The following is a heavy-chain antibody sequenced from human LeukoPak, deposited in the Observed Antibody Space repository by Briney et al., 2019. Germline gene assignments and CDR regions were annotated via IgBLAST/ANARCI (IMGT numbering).Heavy chain of an antibody. V-gene: IGHV3-7*03. D-gene: IGHD6-13*01. CDR3: AKSSGISAAGYSYYYMDV. Sequence: PGGSLRLSCAASGFTFNSYWMNWVRQAPGKGLEWVANIKKDGSEKYYVDSVKGRFTISRDNAKNSLYLQMNSLRAEDTAVYYCAKSSGISAAGYSYYYMDVWGKGTTVTISS. CDR1: GFTFNSYW. CDR2: IKKDGSEK. J-gene: IGHJ6*03.